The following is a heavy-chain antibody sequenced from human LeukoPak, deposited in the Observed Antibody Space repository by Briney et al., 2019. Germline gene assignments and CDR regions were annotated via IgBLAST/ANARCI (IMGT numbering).Heavy chain of an antibody. V-gene: IGHV4-59*01. CDR1: GGSISSYY. CDR2: IYYSGST. D-gene: IGHD3-10*01. CDR3: ARDHFTMVRGRWFDP. Sequence: SETLSLTCTVSGGSISSYYWSWIRQPPGKGLEWIGYIYYSGSTNYNPSLKSRVTISVDTSKNQFFLKLSSVTAADTAVYYCARDHFTMVRGRWFDPWGQGTLVTVSS. J-gene: IGHJ5*02.